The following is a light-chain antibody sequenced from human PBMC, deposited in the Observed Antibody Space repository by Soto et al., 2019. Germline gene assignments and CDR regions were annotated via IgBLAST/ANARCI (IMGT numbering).Light chain of an antibody. Sequence: QSALTQPASVSGSPGQSITISCTGTSSDVGGHDYVSWYQQHPGKAPKLMIYDVTNRPSGVSNRVSGSKSGNTASLTISGLQAEDEADYHCSSYTGSNTLVFCGGTKVTVL. J-gene: IGLJ2*01. CDR1: SSDVGGHDY. CDR3: SSYTGSNTLV. V-gene: IGLV2-14*03. CDR2: DVT.